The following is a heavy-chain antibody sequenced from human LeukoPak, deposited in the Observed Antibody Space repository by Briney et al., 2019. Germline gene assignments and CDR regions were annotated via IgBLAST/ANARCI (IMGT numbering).Heavy chain of an antibody. D-gene: IGHD6-19*01. Sequence: GGSLRLSCAASGLTFNNYWMSWLRQAPGKGLEWVARIGLDGSDKYYVDSMKGRFTISRDNAKNSLYLQMNSLGAEDTAVYYCASWGSDWYNMNSWGQGTLVTVSS. CDR2: IGLDGSDK. CDR3: ASWGSDWYNMNS. V-gene: IGHV3-7*01. J-gene: IGHJ4*02. CDR1: GLTFNNYW.